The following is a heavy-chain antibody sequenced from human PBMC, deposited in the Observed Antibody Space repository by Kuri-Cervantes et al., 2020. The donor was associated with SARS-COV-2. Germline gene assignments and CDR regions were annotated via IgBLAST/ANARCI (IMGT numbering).Heavy chain of an antibody. CDR3: AKDPTATTEYYYAMDV. CDR2: ISGSGTGA. D-gene: IGHD1-7*01. V-gene: IGHV3-23*01. CDR1: GLSFISYA. J-gene: IGHJ6*02. Sequence: GSFLRPPCEPSGLSFISYAMSWVRQAPGKGLGWISVISGSGTGAYYADSVKGRFTIARDNSKNTLYRQRNGLRAEDTAVYFWAKDPTATTEYYYAMDVWGQGTTVTVSS.